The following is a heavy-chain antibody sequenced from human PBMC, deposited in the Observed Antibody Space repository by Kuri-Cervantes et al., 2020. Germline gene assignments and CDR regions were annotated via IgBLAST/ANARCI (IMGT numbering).Heavy chain of an antibody. CDR2: ISSSGSTI. J-gene: IGHJ6*02. V-gene: IGHV3-48*03. D-gene: IGHD2-2*01. CDR1: GFTFSSYE. Sequence: GESLKISCAASGFTFSSYEMNWVRQAPGKGLEWVSYISSSGSTIYYADSVKGRFTISRDNAKNSLYLQMNSLRAEDTAVYYCARDREYCSSISCHRGGATDYGMDVWGQGTTVTVSS. CDR3: ARDREYCSSISCHRGGATDYGMDV.